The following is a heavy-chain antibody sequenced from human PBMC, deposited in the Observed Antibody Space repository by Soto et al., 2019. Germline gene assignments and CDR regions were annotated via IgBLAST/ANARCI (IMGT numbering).Heavy chain of an antibody. D-gene: IGHD3-16*01. J-gene: IGHJ4*02. Sequence: SETLSLTCAVYGGSFSGYYWSWLRQPPGKGLEWIGEINQSGSTNYNPSLKSRVTISIDTSKNQFSLKVSSVTAADTAVYYCARGLNYVVYWGQGTLVTVSS. CDR3: ARGLNYVVY. CDR1: GGSFSGYY. CDR2: INQSGST. V-gene: IGHV4-34*01.